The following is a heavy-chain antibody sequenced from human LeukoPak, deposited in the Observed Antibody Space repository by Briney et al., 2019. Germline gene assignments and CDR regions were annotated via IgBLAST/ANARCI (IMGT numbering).Heavy chain of an antibody. J-gene: IGHJ1*01. CDR2: TYYRSKWYK. CDR1: GDSVSSDTTA. Sequence: SRTLSLTCAISGDSVSSDTTAWNWIRQSPSRGLEWLGRTYYRSKWYKYYAVSVKGRITINPDTSKNQFSLQLNSVTPEDTAVYYCARGPSYFQHWGQGTLVTVSS. V-gene: IGHV6-1*01. CDR3: ARGPSYFQH.